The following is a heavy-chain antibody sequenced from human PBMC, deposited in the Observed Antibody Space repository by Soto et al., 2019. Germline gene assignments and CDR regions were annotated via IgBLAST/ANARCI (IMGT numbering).Heavy chain of an antibody. V-gene: IGHV1-3*01. D-gene: IGHD1-1*01. CDR1: GGTFSNYA. CDR3: ARWKDNFDY. J-gene: IGHJ4*02. Sequence: GASVKVSCKASGGTFSNYAISWVRQAPGQGLEWMGWINAGKGNTKYSQMFQDRVTITRDTSASTAYMELSSLRSEDTAVYYCARWKDNFDYRGQGALVTVAS. CDR2: INAGKGNT.